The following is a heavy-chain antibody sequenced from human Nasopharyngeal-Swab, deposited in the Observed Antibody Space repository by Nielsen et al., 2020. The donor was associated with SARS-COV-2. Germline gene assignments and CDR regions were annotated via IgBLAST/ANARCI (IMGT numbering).Heavy chain of an antibody. CDR2: INPHSRGT. D-gene: IGHD4-17*01. Sequence: WVRQAPGQGLEWMGWINPHSRGTKYAQKFQGRVTMTSDTSINTAYMELRRLRSDDTAVYYCARDDYGDYGYFGHWGQGTTVTVSS. V-gene: IGHV1-2*02. J-gene: IGHJ4*03. CDR3: ARDDYGDYGYFGH.